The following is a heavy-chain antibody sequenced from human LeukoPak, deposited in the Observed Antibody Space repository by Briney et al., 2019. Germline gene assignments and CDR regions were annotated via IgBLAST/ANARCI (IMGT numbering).Heavy chain of an antibody. J-gene: IGHJ1*01. V-gene: IGHV3-21*01. Sequence: GGSLRLSCAASGFTFSSYSMDWVRQAPGKGLEWVSSISRSSNNIYYADSVKGRFTISRDNGKNSLYLLMNSLRAEDTAVYYCVYGGGYFQHWGQGTLVTVSS. CDR3: VYGGGYFQH. CDR2: ISRSSNNI. CDR1: GFTFSSYS. D-gene: IGHD4-23*01.